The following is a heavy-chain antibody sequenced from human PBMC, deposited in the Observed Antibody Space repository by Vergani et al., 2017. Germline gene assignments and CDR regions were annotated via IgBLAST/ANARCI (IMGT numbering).Heavy chain of an antibody. CDR3: ARIPYYGDYYYYGMDV. J-gene: IGHJ6*02. V-gene: IGHV2-70*16. D-gene: IGHD4-17*01. CDR2: IDWDDDK. CDR1: GFSLSNARMG. Sequence: QVTLKESGPVLVKPTETLTLTCTVSGFSLSNARMGVSWIRQPPGKALEWLAHIDWDDDKYYSTSLKTRLTISKDTSKNQVVLTMTNMDPVDTATYYCARIPYYGDYYYYGMDVWGQGTTVTVSS.